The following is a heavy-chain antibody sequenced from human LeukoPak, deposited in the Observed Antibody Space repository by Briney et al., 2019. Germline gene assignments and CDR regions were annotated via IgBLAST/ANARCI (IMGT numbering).Heavy chain of an antibody. J-gene: IGHJ4*02. CDR3: ASGWYGYGGY. V-gene: IGHV4-59*01. Sequence: PSVAVSLTCTVSTGSISSYYWSWIRQYPAKGLEWIGWTHYRGSTNYNPSLKSRVTISVDTSRSQFSLKLSSVTAADTAVYYCASGWYGYGGYWGQGILVTVS. D-gene: IGHD6-19*01. CDR1: TGSISSYY. CDR2: THYRGST.